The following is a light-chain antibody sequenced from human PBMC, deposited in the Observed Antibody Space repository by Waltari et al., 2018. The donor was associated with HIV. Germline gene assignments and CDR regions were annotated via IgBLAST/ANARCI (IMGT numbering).Light chain of an antibody. V-gene: IGLV1-40*01. J-gene: IGLJ3*02. CDR2: SRR. CDR1: SSNIGAGYD. CDR3: QSCDRISWV. Sequence: QSVLTQPPSVSGAPGQRVTISCTGSSSNIGAGYDVHWYQQLPGTAPKLRIYSRRGRACGVPDRFSGSKSGTSASLVITGREAEDEADYDCQSCDRISWVFGAGTKLTVL.